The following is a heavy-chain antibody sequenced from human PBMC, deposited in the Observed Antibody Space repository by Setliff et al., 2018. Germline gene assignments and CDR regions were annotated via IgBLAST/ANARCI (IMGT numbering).Heavy chain of an antibody. CDR1: DFSINSGYY. CDR3: ARQIDYGDFQYFDY. Sequence: LSLTCSVSDFSINSGYYWGWIRQSPGEGLEWIGSIYRNGNTYYNPSLKSRVTISVDTSKNQLSLKLNSVTAADTAVYYCARQIDYGDFQYFDYWGQGTLVTVSS. CDR2: IYRNGNT. V-gene: IGHV4-38-2*01. D-gene: IGHD4-17*01. J-gene: IGHJ4*02.